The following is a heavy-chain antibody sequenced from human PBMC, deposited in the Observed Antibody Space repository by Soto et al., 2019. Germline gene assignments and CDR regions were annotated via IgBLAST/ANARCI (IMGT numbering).Heavy chain of an antibody. Sequence: PSQTLSLTCAISGDSVSSNSAAWNWIRQSPSRGLEWLGRTYYRSKWYNDYAVSVKSRITINPDTSKNQFSLQLNSVTPEDTAVYYCARDRVRSGYSYGPVDYYYGMYVWGQGTTVTVSS. V-gene: IGHV6-1*01. D-gene: IGHD5-18*01. CDR3: ARDRVRSGYSYGPVDYYYGMYV. CDR1: GDSVSSNSAA. J-gene: IGHJ6*02. CDR2: TYYRSKWYN.